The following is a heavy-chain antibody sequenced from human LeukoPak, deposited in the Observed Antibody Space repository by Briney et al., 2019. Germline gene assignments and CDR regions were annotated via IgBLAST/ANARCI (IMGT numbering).Heavy chain of an antibody. CDR1: GFTFSSYW. CDR3: ASPQRGRDNWNYY. J-gene: IGHJ4*02. V-gene: IGHV3-7*03. CDR2: IKQDGSEK. D-gene: IGHD1-7*01. Sequence: GGSLRLSCAASGFTFSSYWMSWVRQAPGKGLEWVANIKQDGSEKYYVDSVKGRFTISRDNAKNSLYLQMNSLRAEDTAVYYCASPQRGRDNWNYYWGQGTLVTVSS.